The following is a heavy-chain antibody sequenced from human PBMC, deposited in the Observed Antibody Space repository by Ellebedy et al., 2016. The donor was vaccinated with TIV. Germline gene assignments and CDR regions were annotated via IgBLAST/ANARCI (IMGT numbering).Heavy chain of an antibody. J-gene: IGHJ6*02. V-gene: IGHV3-23*01. CDR2: IRNSGGST. CDR1: GFTFGDYA. Sequence: GESLKISCTASGFTFGDYAMTWFRQAPGKGLEWVSSIRNSGGSTHYADSVKDRFTISRDNSKNTLYLQMNSLRAEDTAVYYCAKDNSGTYYYYGMDVWGQGTTVTVSS. D-gene: IGHD1-26*01. CDR3: AKDNSGTYYYYGMDV.